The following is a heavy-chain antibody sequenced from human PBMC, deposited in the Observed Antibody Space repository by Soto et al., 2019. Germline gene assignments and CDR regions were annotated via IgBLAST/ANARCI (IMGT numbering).Heavy chain of an antibody. D-gene: IGHD6-6*01. Sequence: GGSLRLSCAASGFTFSSYSMNWVRQAPGKGLEWVSSISSSSSYIYYADSVKGRFTISRDNAKNSLYLQMNSLRAEDTAVYYCAREGWGGQLGEHTVLDYCGQGTLVTVSA. CDR2: ISSSSSYI. J-gene: IGHJ4*02. CDR1: GFTFSSYS. V-gene: IGHV3-21*01. CDR3: AREGWGGQLGEHTVLDY.